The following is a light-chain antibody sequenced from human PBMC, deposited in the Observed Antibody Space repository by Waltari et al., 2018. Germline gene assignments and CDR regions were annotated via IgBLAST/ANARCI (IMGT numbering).Light chain of an antibody. CDR2: LGS. J-gene: IGKJ4*01. V-gene: IGKV2-28*01. Sequence: DIVMTQSPLSLPVTPGEPASISCRSSQSLLHSNGYNYLDWYLQKPGQSPQLLIYLGSNRASGVPDRFSGSGSGTDFTLKISRVEAEDVGAYYCMQALQTPRLTFGGGTKVEIK. CDR1: QSLLHSNGYNY. CDR3: MQALQTPRLT.